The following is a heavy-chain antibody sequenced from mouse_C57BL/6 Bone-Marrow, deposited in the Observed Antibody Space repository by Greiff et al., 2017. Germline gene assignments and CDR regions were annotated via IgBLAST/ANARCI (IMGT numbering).Heavy chain of an antibody. CDR2: IHPNSGST. J-gene: IGHJ1*03. V-gene: IGHV1-64*01. CDR1: GYTFTSYW. Sequence: QVQLKQPGAELVKPGASVKLSCKASGYTFTSYWMHWVKQRPGQGLEWIGMIHPNSGSTNYNEKFKSKATLTVDKSSSTAYMQLSSLTSEDSAVYYCARKRIWYFDVWGTGTTVTVSS. CDR3: ARKRIWYFDV.